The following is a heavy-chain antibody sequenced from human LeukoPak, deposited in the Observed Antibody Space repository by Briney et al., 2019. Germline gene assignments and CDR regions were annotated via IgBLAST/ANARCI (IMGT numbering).Heavy chain of an antibody. V-gene: IGHV4-34*01. CDR3: ARGLRITMVRGVIITDNWFDP. CDR1: GGSFSGYY. J-gene: IGHJ5*02. CDR2: INHSGST. D-gene: IGHD3-10*01. Sequence: SETLSLTCAVYGGSFSGYYWSWIRQPPAKGLEWIGEINHSGSTNYNPSLKSRVTISVDTSKNQFSLKLSSVTAADTAVYYCARGLRITMVRGVIITDNWFDPWGQGTLVTVSS.